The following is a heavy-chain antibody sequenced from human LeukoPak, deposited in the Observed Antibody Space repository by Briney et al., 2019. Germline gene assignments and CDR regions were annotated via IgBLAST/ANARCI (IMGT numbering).Heavy chain of an antibody. CDR1: GGSFSGYY. D-gene: IGHD3-22*01. CDR3: AREAPYYYDSSGYSRGVYY. J-gene: IGHJ4*02. CDR2: INHSGST. Sequence: SETLSLTCAVYGGSFSGYYWSWIRQLPGKGLEWIGEINHSGSTNYNPSLKSRVTISVDTSKNQFSLKLSSVTAADTAVYYCAREAPYYYDSSGYSRGVYYWGQGTLVTVSS. V-gene: IGHV4-34*01.